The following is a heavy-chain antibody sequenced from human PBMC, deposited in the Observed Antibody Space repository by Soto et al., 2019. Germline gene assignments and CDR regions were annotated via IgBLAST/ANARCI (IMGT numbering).Heavy chain of an antibody. V-gene: IGHV3-21*01. CDR1: GFTFSSYS. Sequence: GGSLRLSCAASGFTFSSYSMNWVRQAPGKGLEWVSSISSSSSYIYYADSVKGRFTISRDNAKNSLYLQMNSLRAEDTAVYYCARDRRFGEFYDYWGQGTLVTSPQ. D-gene: IGHD3-10*01. CDR3: ARDRRFGEFYDY. CDR2: ISSSSSYI. J-gene: IGHJ4*02.